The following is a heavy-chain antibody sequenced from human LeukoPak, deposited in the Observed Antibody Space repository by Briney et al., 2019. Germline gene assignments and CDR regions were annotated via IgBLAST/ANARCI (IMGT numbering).Heavy chain of an antibody. CDR2: LNPNTSDT. Sequence: ASVKVSCKASGYTFAAYYMHWVRQAPGQGLEWMGWLNPNTSDTNYAQNFQGRVTMTRDTSISTAYMELRSLTSDDTAMYYCAREQLSWGQGTLVTVSS. V-gene: IGHV1-2*02. CDR3: AREQLS. D-gene: IGHD1-1*01. J-gene: IGHJ4*02. CDR1: GYTFAAYY.